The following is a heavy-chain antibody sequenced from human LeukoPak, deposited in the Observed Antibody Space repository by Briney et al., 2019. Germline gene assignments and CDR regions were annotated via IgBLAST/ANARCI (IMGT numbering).Heavy chain of an antibody. CDR2: IYSGGST. Sequence: PGGSLRLSCAASGFTFSSYGMHWVRQAPGKGLEWVSVIYSGGSTYYADSVKGRFTISRDNSKNTLYLQMNSLRAEDTAVYYCARDYGMDVWGQGTTVTVSS. CDR1: GFTFSSYG. V-gene: IGHV3-53*01. J-gene: IGHJ6*02. CDR3: ARDYGMDV.